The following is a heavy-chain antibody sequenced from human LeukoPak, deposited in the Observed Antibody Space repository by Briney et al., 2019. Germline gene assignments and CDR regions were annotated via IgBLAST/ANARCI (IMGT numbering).Heavy chain of an antibody. CDR3: SKKGQNGDYGKPD. Sequence: PGGSLRLSCAASGFNFRSYGMHWVRQTPGKGLECVASISRRSGASTYYAASVKGRFTISRDNSRSTLYLEMNSLRADDTAVYYCSKKGQNGDYGKPDWGQGTLVTVSS. CDR1: GFNFRSYG. J-gene: IGHJ4*02. V-gene: IGHV3-23*01. CDR2: ISRRSGAST. D-gene: IGHD4-17*01.